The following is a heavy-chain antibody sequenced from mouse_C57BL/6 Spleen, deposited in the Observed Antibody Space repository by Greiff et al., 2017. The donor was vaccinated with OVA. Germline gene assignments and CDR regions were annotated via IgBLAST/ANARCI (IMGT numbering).Heavy chain of an antibody. CDR1: CFSFTRSC. CDR2: IIPSSGYT. D-gene: IGHD2-1*01. Sequence: VQLVESGAVLANPGASVKLSCPASCFSFTRSCLPCVNPRPGPGLSWIGYIIPSSGYTKFNQKFKDKATLTADKSSSTAYMQLSSLTYEDSAVYYCARGGVEGIYDGNRGYWYFDVWGTGTTVTVSS. CDR3: ARGGVEGIYDGNRGYWYFDV. J-gene: IGHJ1*03. V-gene: IGHV1-7*01.